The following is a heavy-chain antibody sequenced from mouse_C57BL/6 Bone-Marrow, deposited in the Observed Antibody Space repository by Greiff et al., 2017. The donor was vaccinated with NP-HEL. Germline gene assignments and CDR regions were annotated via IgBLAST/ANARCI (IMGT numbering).Heavy chain of an antibody. CDR2: ISSGSSTI. Sequence: EVKLVESGGGLVKPGGSLKLSCAASGFTFSDYGMHWVRQAPEKGLEWVAYISSGSSTIYYADTVKGRITISRDNAKNTLFLQMTSLRSEDTAMYYCARGYRGGFAYWGQGTLVTVSA. V-gene: IGHV5-17*01. CDR3: ARGYRGGFAY. CDR1: GFTFSDYG. J-gene: IGHJ3*01. D-gene: IGHD3-2*02.